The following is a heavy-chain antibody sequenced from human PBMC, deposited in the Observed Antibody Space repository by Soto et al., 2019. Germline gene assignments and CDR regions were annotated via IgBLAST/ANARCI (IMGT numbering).Heavy chain of an antibody. CDR3: ARGVSSGWYDYYYGMDV. CDR2: IIHSGST. V-gene: IGHV4-34*01. Sequence: SETLSLTCAVYGGSFSGYYWSWIRQPPGKGLEWVGEIIHSGSTNYNPSLKSRVTISVDTSKNQFSLKLSSVTAADTAVYYCARGVSSGWYDYYYGMDVWGQGTTVTSP. D-gene: IGHD6-19*01. J-gene: IGHJ6*02. CDR1: GGSFSGYY.